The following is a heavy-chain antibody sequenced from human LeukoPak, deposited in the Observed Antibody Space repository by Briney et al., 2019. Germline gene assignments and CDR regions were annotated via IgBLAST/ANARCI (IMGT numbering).Heavy chain of an antibody. V-gene: IGHV3-7*01. J-gene: IGHJ6*02. Sequence: GGSLRLSCAASGFTFSSHGMSWVRQAPGKGLEWVANIKQDGSEKYYVDSVKGRFTISRDNAKNSLYLQMNSLRAEDTAVYYCARLEVVAATGRYYYYYGMDVWGQGTTVTVSS. CDR1: GFTFSSHG. CDR3: ARLEVVAATGRYYYYYGMDV. D-gene: IGHD2-15*01. CDR2: IKQDGSEK.